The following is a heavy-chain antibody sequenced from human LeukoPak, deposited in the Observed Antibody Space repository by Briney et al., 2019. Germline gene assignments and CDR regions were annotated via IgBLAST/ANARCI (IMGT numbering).Heavy chain of an antibody. CDR1: GGTFSSYA. J-gene: IGHJ6*03. Sequence: SVKVSCKASGGTFSSYAISWVRQAPGQGLEWMGGIIPIFGTANYAQKFQGRVTITADESTSTAYMELSSLRSEDTAVYYCARSYCSSTSCYEPVDYYYYMDVWGKGTTVTVSS. D-gene: IGHD2-2*01. CDR3: ARSYCSSTSCYEPVDYYYYMDV. CDR2: IIPIFGTA. V-gene: IGHV1-69*13.